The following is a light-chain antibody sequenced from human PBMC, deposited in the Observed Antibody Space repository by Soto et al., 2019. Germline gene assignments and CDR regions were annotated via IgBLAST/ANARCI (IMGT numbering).Light chain of an antibody. CDR2: DVT. V-gene: IGLV2-11*01. J-gene: IGLJ2*01. CDR1: ISDVAGYNY. Sequence: QSVLTQPRSVSGSPGQSVTISCTGTISDVAGYNYVSWYQHHPGKAPKLLISDVTKRPSWVPDRFSGSKSGSTASLTISELQSEYGADYYCSSYAGSNNLVFGGGTQLTVL. CDR3: SSYAGSNNLV.